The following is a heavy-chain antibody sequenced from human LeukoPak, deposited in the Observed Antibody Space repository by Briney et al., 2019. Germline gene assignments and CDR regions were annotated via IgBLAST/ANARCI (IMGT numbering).Heavy chain of an antibody. D-gene: IGHD6-13*01. CDR1: GYTFTSYG. J-gene: IGHJ6*03. CDR2: ISAYNGNT. CDR3: ARGTMGMKDYYYMDV. V-gene: IGHV1-18*01. Sequence: ASVKVSCKTSGYTFTSYGIIWVRQAPGQGLEWMGWISAYNGNTNYAQKLQGRVTMTTLTSTSTAYMELRSLRSDDTAVYYCARGTMGMKDYYYMDVWGKGTTVTVSS.